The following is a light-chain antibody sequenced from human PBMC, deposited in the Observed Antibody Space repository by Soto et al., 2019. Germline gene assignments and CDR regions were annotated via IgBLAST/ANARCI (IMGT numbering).Light chain of an antibody. Sequence: QSALTQPASVSGSPGQSITISCTGTSSDVGGYNYVSWYQQHPGKAPKLMIYEVSNRPSGDSNRFSGSKSGNTASLTISGLQAEDEADYYCSSYTSSILYVFGTGTKVTVL. CDR1: SSDVGGYNY. V-gene: IGLV2-14*01. J-gene: IGLJ1*01. CDR2: EVS. CDR3: SSYTSSILYV.